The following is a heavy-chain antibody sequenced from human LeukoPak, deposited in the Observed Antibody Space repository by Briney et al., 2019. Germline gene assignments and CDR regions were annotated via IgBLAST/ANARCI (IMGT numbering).Heavy chain of an antibody. CDR3: AGGWIGRGYDILTGFSRRAYYFDY. D-gene: IGHD3-9*01. Sequence: SETLSLTCTVSGGSISSYYWSWIRQPAGKGLEWIGRIYTSGSTNYNPSLKSRVTMSVDTSKNQFSLKLSSVTAADTAVYYCAGGWIGRGYDILTGFSRRAYYFDYWGQGTLVTVSS. CDR2: IYTSGST. J-gene: IGHJ4*02. CDR1: GGSISSYY. V-gene: IGHV4-4*07.